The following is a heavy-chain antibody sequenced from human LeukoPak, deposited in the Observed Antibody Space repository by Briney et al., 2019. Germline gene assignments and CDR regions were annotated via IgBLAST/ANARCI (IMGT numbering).Heavy chain of an antibody. J-gene: IGHJ4*02. D-gene: IGHD4-17*01. Sequence: GGSLRLSCAASGLTFDDYGMTWVRQAPGKGLEWVSGINWNGGSTGYADSVKGRFTISRDNAKNSLYLQMNSLRAEDTALYYCARVASRTYGDYFDYWGQGTLVTVSS. CDR1: GLTFDDYG. CDR2: INWNGGST. CDR3: ARVASRTYGDYFDY. V-gene: IGHV3-20*04.